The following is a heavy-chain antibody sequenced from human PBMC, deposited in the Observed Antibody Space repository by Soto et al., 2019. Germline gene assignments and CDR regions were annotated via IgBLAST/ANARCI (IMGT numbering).Heavy chain of an antibody. Sequence: SETLSLTCTVSGGSISSGDYYWSWIRQPPGKGLEWIGYIYYSGSTYYNPSLKSRVTISVDTSKNQFYLKLSSVAAADTAVYYCARGVVGTAEAGNFDYWGQGTLVTVSS. V-gene: IGHV4-30-4*01. CDR1: GGSISSGDYY. D-gene: IGHD6-13*01. CDR3: ARGVVGTAEAGNFDY. J-gene: IGHJ4*02. CDR2: IYYSGST.